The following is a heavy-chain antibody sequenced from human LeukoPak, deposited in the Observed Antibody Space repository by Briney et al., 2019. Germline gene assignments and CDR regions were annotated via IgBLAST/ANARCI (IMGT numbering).Heavy chain of an antibody. V-gene: IGHV3-23*01. CDR3: AKDPNGDYVGAFDS. J-gene: IGHJ3*02. CDR2: IHGNGETT. D-gene: IGHD4-17*01. CDR1: GFTFGDYA. Sequence: GRSLRLSCTASGFTFGDYAMSWVRQAPGKGLEWVSGIHGNGETTYYADSVKGRFTISRDNSRELLYLQMNSLRVEDTAVYYCAKDPNGDYVGAFDSWGQGTMVTVSS.